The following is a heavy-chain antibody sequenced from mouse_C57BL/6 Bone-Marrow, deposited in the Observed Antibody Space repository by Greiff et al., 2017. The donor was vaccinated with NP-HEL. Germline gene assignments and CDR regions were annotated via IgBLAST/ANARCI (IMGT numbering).Heavy chain of an antibody. V-gene: IGHV1-59*01. CDR3: ARSYYGTP. J-gene: IGHJ2*01. D-gene: IGHD1-1*01. CDR1: GYTFTSYW. Sequence: VQLQQPGAELVRPGTSVKLSCKASGYTFTSYWMHWVKQRPGQGLEWIGVIDPSDSYTNYNQKFKGKATLTVDTSSSNAYMQLSSLTSEDSAVYYCARSYYGTPWGQGTTLTVSS. CDR2: IDPSDSYT.